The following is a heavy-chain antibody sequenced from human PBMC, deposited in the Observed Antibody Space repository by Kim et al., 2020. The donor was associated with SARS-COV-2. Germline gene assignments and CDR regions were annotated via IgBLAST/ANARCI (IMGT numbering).Heavy chain of an antibody. CDR3: ARDDDSSGYYKNAFDI. CDR2: IYYSGST. V-gene: IGHV4-59*01. D-gene: IGHD3-22*01. J-gene: IGHJ3*02. Sequence: SETLSLTCTVSGASISSYYWSWIRQPPGKGLEWIAYIYYSGSTNYNPSLKSRVTISVDTSNNQFSLKLTSVTAADTAVYYCARDDDSSGYYKNAFDIWGQGTMVTFSS. CDR1: GASISSYY.